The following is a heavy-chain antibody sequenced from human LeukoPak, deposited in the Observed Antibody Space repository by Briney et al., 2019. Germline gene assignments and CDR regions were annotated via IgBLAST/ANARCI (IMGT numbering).Heavy chain of an antibody. J-gene: IGHJ4*02. CDR1: GSTFSSYS. CDR2: ISSSSSYI. V-gene: IGHV3-21*01. CDR3: ASQTDSSGYSFDY. D-gene: IGHD3-22*01. Sequence: GGSLRLSCAASGSTFSSYSMNWVRQAPGKGLEWVSSISSSSSYIYYADSVKGRFTISRDNAKNSLYLQMNSLRAEDTAVYYCASQTDSSGYSFDYWGQGTLVTVSS.